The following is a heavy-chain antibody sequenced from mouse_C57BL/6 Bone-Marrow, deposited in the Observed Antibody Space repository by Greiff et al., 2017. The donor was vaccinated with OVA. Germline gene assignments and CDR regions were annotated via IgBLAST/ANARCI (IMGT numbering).Heavy chain of an antibody. CDR2: IYPGSGST. V-gene: IGHV1-55*01. D-gene: IGHD3-2*02. CDR3: AREGDSSGHYAMDY. J-gene: IGHJ4*01. CDR1: GYTFTSYW. Sequence: QVQLQQPGAELVKPGASVKMPCKASGYTFTSYWITWVKQRPGQGLEWIGDIYPGSGSTNYNEKFKSKATLTVDTSSSTAYMQLSSLTSEDSAVYYCAREGDSSGHYAMDYWGQGTSVTVSS.